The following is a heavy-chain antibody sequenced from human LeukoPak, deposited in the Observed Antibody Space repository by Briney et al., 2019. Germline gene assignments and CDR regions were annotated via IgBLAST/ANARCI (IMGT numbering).Heavy chain of an antibody. J-gene: IGHJ6*04. Sequence: GGSLRLSCAASGFTFGSYEMNWVRQAPGKGLEWVSYISSSGSTIYYTDSVKGRFTISRDNAKNSLYLQMNSLRAEDTAVYYCAELGITMIGGVWGKGTTVTISS. CDR2: ISSSGSTI. D-gene: IGHD3-10*02. CDR3: AELGITMIGGV. CDR1: GFTFGSYE. V-gene: IGHV3-48*03.